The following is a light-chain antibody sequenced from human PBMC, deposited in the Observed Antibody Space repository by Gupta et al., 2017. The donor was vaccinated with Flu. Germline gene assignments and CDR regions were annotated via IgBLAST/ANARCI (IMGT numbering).Light chain of an antibody. CDR1: NIGSKY. J-gene: IGLJ2*01. CDR2: RDT. V-gene: IGLV3-9*01. CDR3: QVWDSSSV. Sequence: AMGQTARITCGENNIGSKYVHWYQQKPGQAPVLVIYRDTTRPSGIPERFSGSNSGNTATLTITRVQAGDEADYYCQVWDSSSVFGGGTKLTVL.